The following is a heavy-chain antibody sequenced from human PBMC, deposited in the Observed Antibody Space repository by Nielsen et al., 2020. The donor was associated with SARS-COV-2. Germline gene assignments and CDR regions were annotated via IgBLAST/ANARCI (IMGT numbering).Heavy chain of an antibody. CDR1: GGSFSGYY. Sequence: SETLSLTCAVYGGSFSGYYWCWIRQPPGKGLEWVGEINHSGRTSDNPSLKSRVSISVDTSKNQFSLRLTSVTAADTALCYCARSTAAGTAGPIDIWGQGTLVTVSS. D-gene: IGHD6-13*01. V-gene: IGHV4-34*01. CDR2: INHSGRT. J-gene: IGHJ3*02. CDR3: ARSTAAGTAGPIDI.